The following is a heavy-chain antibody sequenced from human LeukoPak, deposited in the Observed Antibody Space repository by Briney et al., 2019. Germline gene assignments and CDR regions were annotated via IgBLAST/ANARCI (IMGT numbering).Heavy chain of an antibody. D-gene: IGHD4-17*01. CDR1: GFTFSDNY. CDR3: ARGHTAVTRHFDF. J-gene: IGHJ4*02. V-gene: IGHV3-11*04. CDR2: ISGNGGVI. Sequence: GGSLRLSCAASGFTFSDNYMTWVRQAPGKGLEWLSYISGNGGVIQYADSVKGRFTISRDDAKNLLYLDMNSLRAEDTAVYYCARGHTAVTRHFDFWGQGTLVTVSS.